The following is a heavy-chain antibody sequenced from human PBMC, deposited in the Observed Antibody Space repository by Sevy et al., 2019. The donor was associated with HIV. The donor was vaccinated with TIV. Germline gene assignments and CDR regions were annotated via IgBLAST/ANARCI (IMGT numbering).Heavy chain of an antibody. J-gene: IGHJ3*02. D-gene: IGHD1-26*01. CDR3: ARHRGIVGATTSPFDI. CDR2: IYYSGST. CDR1: GGSISSSSYY. V-gene: IGHV4-39*01. Sequence: SETLSLTCTVSGGSISSSSYYWGWIRQPPGKGLEWIGSIYYSGSTYYNPSLKSRVTISVDTSKNPFSLKLSSVTAADTAVYYCARHRGIVGATTSPFDIWGQGTMVTVSS.